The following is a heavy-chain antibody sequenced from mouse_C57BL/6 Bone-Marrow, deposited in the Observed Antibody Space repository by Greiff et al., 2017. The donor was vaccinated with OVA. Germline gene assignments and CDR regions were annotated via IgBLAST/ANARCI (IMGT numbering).Heavy chain of an antibody. V-gene: IGHV14-4*01. CDR3: TRGDQDY. CDR2: IDPENGDT. Sequence: VQLQQSGAELVRPGASVKLSCTASGFNIKDDYMHWVKQRPEQGLEWIGWIDPENGDTEYASKFQGKATITADTSSNTAYLQLSSLTSDAAAVYYCTRGDQDYWGQGTTLTVSS. CDR1: GFNIKDDY. J-gene: IGHJ2*01. D-gene: IGHD3-3*01.